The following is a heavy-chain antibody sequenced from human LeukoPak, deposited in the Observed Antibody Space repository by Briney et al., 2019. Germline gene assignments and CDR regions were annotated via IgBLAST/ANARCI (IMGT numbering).Heavy chain of an antibody. CDR2: INHSGST. CDR3: ARGGFSYSSSWGWFDP. CDR1: GGSFSGYY. Sequence: SETLSLTCAVYGGSFSGYYWSWIRQPPGKGLEWIGEINHSGSTNYNPSLKSRVTISVDTSKNQFSLKLSSVTAADTAVYYCARGGFSYSSSWGWFDPWGQGTLVTVPS. V-gene: IGHV4-34*01. J-gene: IGHJ5*02. D-gene: IGHD6-13*01.